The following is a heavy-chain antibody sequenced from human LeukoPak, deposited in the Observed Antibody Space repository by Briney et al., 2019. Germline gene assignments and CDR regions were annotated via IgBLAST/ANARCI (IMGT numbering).Heavy chain of an antibody. Sequence: SETLSLTCTVSGDTISGFSWSWIRQPAGKGLEWIGRIYSSGSTNYSPPLRSRVTMSVDTKNQFSLKVNSVTAADTAVYYCARDRAGFFDDWGQGTLVAVSS. D-gene: IGHD6-13*01. J-gene: IGHJ4*02. CDR2: IYSSGST. CDR1: GDTISGFS. V-gene: IGHV4-4*07. CDR3: ARDRAGFFDD.